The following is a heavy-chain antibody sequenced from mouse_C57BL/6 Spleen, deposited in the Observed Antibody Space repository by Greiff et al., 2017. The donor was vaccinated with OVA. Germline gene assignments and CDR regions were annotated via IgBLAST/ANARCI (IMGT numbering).Heavy chain of an antibody. CDR2: ISDGGSYT. Sequence: EVKLVESGGGLVKPGGSLKLSCAASGFTFSSYAMSWVRQTPEKRLAWVATISDGGSYTYYPDNVKGRFTISRDNAKNNLYLQMSHLKSEDTAMYYCARTTVAYYFDYWGQGTTLTVSS. J-gene: IGHJ2*01. V-gene: IGHV5-4*03. D-gene: IGHD1-1*01. CDR3: ARTTVAYYFDY. CDR1: GFTFSSYA.